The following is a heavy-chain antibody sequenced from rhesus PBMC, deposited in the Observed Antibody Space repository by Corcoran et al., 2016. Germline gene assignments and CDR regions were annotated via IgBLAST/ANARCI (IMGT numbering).Heavy chain of an antibody. Sequence: QVTLTESGPALVKPTQTLTLTCTFSGFSLSTSGMRVRWIRQPPGKALEWLARIDWDDDKYYSTSLKSRLTISKDTSKNQVVLTMTNMDPVDTATYYCARGDYDSGYYGLDSWGQGVVVTVSS. CDR3: ARGDYDSGYYGLDS. CDR2: IDWDDDK. J-gene: IGHJ6*01. D-gene: IGHD3-28*01. V-gene: IGHV2S2*01. CDR1: GFSLSTSGMR.